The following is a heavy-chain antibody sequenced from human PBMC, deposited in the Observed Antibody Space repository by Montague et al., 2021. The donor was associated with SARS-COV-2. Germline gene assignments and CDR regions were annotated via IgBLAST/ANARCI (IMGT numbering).Heavy chain of an antibody. CDR1: GGSISSYY. Sequence: SETLSLTCTVSGGSISSYYWSWIRQPPGKGLEWIEYIYYSGSTNYNLSLKSRVTISVDTSKNQFSLKLSSVTAADTAVYYCARRALGYCSGGSCYSGFDYWGQGTLVTVSS. CDR3: ARRALGYCSGGSCYSGFDY. CDR2: IYYSGST. J-gene: IGHJ4*02. D-gene: IGHD2-15*01. V-gene: IGHV4-59*08.